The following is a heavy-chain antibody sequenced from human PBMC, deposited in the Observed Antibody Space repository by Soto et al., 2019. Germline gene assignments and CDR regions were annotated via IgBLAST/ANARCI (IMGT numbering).Heavy chain of an antibody. Sequence: QVQLVQSGAEVKKPGSSVKVSCKASGGTFSSHGISWVRQAPGQGLEWMGGIVPIFGTADDAQRFRGRVTITADESTSTAYMELSSLRSEDTAVYYCARGRYSGYDMPDTYDYYNCGMDVWGQGTTVTVSS. CDR2: IVPIFGTA. J-gene: IGHJ6*02. V-gene: IGHV1-69*12. D-gene: IGHD5-12*01. CDR1: GGTFSSHG. CDR3: ARGRYSGYDMPDTYDYYNCGMDV.